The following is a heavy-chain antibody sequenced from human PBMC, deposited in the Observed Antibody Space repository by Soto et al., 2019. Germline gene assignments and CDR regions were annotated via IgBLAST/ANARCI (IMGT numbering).Heavy chain of an antibody. CDR1: GLTFNIYA. J-gene: IGHJ4*02. Sequence: EVQLLESGGGLVQPGGSLRVSCAASGLTFNIYAMTCVRQAPGKGLEWVSAISASGGSTDYAGSVKGRFTISRDNSKNTLYLQMNSLRAEDTAVYYCATPIGKEHCRGGSCYSGGDYWGQGTLVTVSS. CDR2: ISASGGST. CDR3: ATPIGKEHCRGGSCYSGGDY. D-gene: IGHD2-15*01. V-gene: IGHV3-23*01.